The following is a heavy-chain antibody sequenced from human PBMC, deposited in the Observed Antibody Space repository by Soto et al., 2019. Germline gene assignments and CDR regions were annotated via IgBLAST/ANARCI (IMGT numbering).Heavy chain of an antibody. J-gene: IGHJ4*02. D-gene: IGHD2-15*01. Sequence: QVQLVESGGGVVQPGRSLRLSCAASGFTFSSYGMHWVRQAPGKGLEWVAVIWYDGSNKYYADSVKGRFTISRDNSKNTLYLQMNSLRAEDTAVYYCARDGGGSWNLRGYFDYWGQGTLVTVSS. CDR3: ARDGGGSWNLRGYFDY. CDR1: GFTFSSYG. V-gene: IGHV3-33*01. CDR2: IWYDGSNK.